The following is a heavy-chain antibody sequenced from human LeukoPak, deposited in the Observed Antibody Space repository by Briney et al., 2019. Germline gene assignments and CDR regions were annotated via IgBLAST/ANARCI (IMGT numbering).Heavy chain of an antibody. J-gene: IGHJ4*02. D-gene: IGHD2-15*01. V-gene: IGHV1-69*05. Sequence: VASVKVSCKASGGTFSSYAISWVRPAPGQGLEWMGGIIPIFGTANYAQKFQGRVTITTDESTSTAYMELSSLRSEDTAVYYCAREVAGYLDYWGQGTLVTVSS. CDR3: AREVAGYLDY. CDR1: GGTFSSYA. CDR2: IIPIFGTA.